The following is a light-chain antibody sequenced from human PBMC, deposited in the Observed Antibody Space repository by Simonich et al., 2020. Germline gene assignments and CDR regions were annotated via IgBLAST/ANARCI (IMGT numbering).Light chain of an antibody. CDR3: SSYTSSSTWV. Sequence: QSVLTQPPSASGTPGQRFTISCSGSSSNIGSNYVYWYQQLPGTAPKLLIFRKNERPSGVHDRFSGSKSGTSASLAISGLRSEDEADYYCSSYTSSSTWVFGGGTKLTIL. J-gene: IGLJ3*02. V-gene: IGLV1-47*01. CDR1: SSNIGSNY. CDR2: RKN.